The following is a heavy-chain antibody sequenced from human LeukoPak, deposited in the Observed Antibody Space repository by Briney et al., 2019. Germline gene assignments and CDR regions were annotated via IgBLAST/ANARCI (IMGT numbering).Heavy chain of an antibody. CDR1: GFTFSNAW. CDR3: TTTYYDILTGYYRDY. V-gene: IGHV3-15*01. CDR2: IKCKTDGGTT. D-gene: IGHD3-9*01. Sequence: PGGSLRLSCAASGFTFSNAWMSWVRQAPGKGLEWVGRIKCKTDGGTTDYAAPVKGRFTISRDDSKNTLYLQMNSLKTEDTAVYYCTTTYYDILTGYYRDYWGQGTLVTVPS. J-gene: IGHJ4*02.